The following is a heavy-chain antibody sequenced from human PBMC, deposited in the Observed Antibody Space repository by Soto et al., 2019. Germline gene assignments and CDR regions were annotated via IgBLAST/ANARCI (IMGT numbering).Heavy chain of an antibody. CDR3: ARDNYYDSSGPSYYYYGMDV. CDR2: INTGNGNT. D-gene: IGHD3-22*01. V-gene: IGHV1-3*04. Sequence: ASALVSCKASGYTFTSYAMHWVRQAPGQRLEWLGWINTGNGNTKYSQKFQGRVTITRDTSASTAYMELSSLRSEDTAVYYCARDNYYDSSGPSYYYYGMDVWGQGTTVTVSS. CDR1: GYTFTSYA. J-gene: IGHJ6*02.